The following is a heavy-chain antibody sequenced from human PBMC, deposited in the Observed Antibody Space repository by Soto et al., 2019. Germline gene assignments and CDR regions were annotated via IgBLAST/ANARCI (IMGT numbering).Heavy chain of an antibody. CDR2: ISWNSGSI. Sequence: GGSLRLSCAASGFTFDDYAMHWVRQAPGKGLEWVSGISWNSGSIGYADSVKGRFTISRDNAKNSLYLQMNSLRAEDTALYYCAKDTYYDFWSGYYVWGQGTLVTVSS. J-gene: IGHJ4*02. D-gene: IGHD3-3*01. V-gene: IGHV3-9*01. CDR3: AKDTYYDFWSGYYV. CDR1: GFTFDDYA.